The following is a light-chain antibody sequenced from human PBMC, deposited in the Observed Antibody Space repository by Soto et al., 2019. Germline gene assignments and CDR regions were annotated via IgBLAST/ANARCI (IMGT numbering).Light chain of an antibody. V-gene: IGKV3-15*01. CDR3: QQYNNWPPTWT. J-gene: IGKJ1*01. Sequence: EIVLTQSPGTLSLSPGERATLSCRTSQSVSSSYLAWYQQRPGQAPRLLIYAVSSRPAGIPARFSGSGSGTEFTLTINSLPSEDFAVYYWQQYNNWPPTWTFGQGNKVDI. CDR1: QSVSSSY. CDR2: AVS.